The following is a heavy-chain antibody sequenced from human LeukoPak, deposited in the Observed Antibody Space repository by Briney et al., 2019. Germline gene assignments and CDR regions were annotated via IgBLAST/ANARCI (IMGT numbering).Heavy chain of an antibody. CDR2: IYYSGST. J-gene: IGHJ6*02. D-gene: IGHD3-3*01. CDR1: GGSISSYY. CDR3: ARHRDPYDFWSGYYQHYGMDV. Sequence: SETLSLTCTVSGGSISSYYWSWIRQPPGKGLEWIGYIYYSGSTNYNPSLKSRVTISADTSKNQFSLKLSSVTAADTAVYYCARHRDPYDFWSGYYQHYGMDVWGQGTTVTVSS. V-gene: IGHV4-59*08.